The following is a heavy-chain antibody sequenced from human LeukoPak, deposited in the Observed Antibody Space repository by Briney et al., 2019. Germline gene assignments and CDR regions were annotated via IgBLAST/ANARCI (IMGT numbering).Heavy chain of an antibody. CDR2: ISGSGGGT. Sequence: GGSLRLSCAASGFTFSSSAMSWVRQAPGKGLEWVSGISGSGGGTYYADSAKGRFIISRDNSKNTLYLQMNSLRAEDTAAYYCAKAGSIRFDYWGQGTLVTVSS. J-gene: IGHJ4*02. CDR1: GFTFSSSA. D-gene: IGHD1-26*01. CDR3: AKAGSIRFDY. V-gene: IGHV3-23*01.